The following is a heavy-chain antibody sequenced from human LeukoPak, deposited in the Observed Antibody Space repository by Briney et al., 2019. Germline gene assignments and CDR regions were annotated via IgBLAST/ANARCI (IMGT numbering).Heavy chain of an antibody. J-gene: IGHJ4*02. Sequence: QPGGSLRLSCAASGFTFDDYGMSWVRQAPGKGLEWVSGINWNGGSTGYADSVKGRFTISRDNAKNSLYLQMNSLRAEDTALYYCARSSGWYMGLNYWGQGTLVTVSS. D-gene: IGHD6-19*01. V-gene: IGHV3-20*04. CDR2: INWNGGST. CDR3: ARSSGWYMGLNY. CDR1: GFTFDDYG.